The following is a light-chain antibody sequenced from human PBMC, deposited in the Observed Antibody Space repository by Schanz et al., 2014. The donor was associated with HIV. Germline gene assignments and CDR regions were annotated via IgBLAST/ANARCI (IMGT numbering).Light chain of an antibody. J-gene: IGKJ5*01. CDR1: QDISNY. CDR2: DAS. V-gene: IGKV1-33*01. CDR3: QQSDSRPSVT. Sequence: DIQMTQSPSSLSASVGDRVTITCQASQDISNYLNWYQQKPGKAPKLLIYDASNLETGVPSRFSGSGSGTDFTFTISSLQPEDVATYFCQQSDSRPSVTFGQGTRLEIK.